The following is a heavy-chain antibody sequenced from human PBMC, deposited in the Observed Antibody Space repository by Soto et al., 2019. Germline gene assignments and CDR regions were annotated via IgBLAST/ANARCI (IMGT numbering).Heavy chain of an antibody. J-gene: IGHJ6*02. CDR2: IYYSGST. Sequence: QVQLQESGPGLVKPSQTLSLTCTVSGGSISSGGYYWSWIRQHPGEGLEWIGYIYYSGSTYYNPSLKSRVTISVDTSKNQFSLKLSSVTAADTAVYYCARDRNGSGSYLYGMDVWGQGTTVTVSS. CDR1: GGSISSGGYY. V-gene: IGHV4-31*03. CDR3: ARDRNGSGSYLYGMDV. D-gene: IGHD3-10*01.